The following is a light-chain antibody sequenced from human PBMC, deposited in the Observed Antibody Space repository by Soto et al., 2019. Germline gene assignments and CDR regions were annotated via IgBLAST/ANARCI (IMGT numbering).Light chain of an antibody. CDR1: QGIRNN. Sequence: AIQMTQSPSSLSASVGDRVAITCRASQGIRNNLGWYQQKPGKAPKLLIYAASSLQSGVPSRFSGSGSGTDFTLNISSLQPEDFATYFCLQDYNYPYTFGQGTKLEIK. CDR3: LQDYNYPYT. J-gene: IGKJ2*01. CDR2: AAS. V-gene: IGKV1-6*01.